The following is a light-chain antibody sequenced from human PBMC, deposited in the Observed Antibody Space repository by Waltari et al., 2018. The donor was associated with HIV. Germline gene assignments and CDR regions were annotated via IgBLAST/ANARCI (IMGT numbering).Light chain of an antibody. CDR3: YSTDSSDNDRVL. CDR1: AFPRTY. Sequence: SYELTQPPSVSVSPGQTARITCSGDAFPRTYAFWYQQQAGQAHVLVIYEDSKRPSGIPERFSGSSSVTMATLTISGDQVEDEGDYYCYSTDSSDNDRVLFGGGTNLTVL. V-gene: IGLV3-10*01. CDR2: EDS. J-gene: IGLJ2*01.